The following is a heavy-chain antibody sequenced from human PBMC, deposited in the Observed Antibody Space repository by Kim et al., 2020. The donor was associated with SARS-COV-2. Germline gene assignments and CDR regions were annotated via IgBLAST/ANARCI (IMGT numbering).Heavy chain of an antibody. J-gene: IGHJ4*02. D-gene: IGHD5-18*01. Sequence: KFQGRVTMTRDTSTSTVYMELSSLRSEDTAVYYCARVRSKRYSYGYFGYWGQGTLVTVSS. V-gene: IGHV1-46*01. CDR3: ARVRSKRYSYGYFGY.